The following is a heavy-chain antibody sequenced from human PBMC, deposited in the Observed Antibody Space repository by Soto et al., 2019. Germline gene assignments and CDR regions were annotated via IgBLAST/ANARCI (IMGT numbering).Heavy chain of an antibody. D-gene: IGHD6-13*01. V-gene: IGHV5-10-1*01. CDR3: AASSSWYDWFDP. CDR2: IDPSDSYT. J-gene: IGHJ5*02. CDR1: GYSFTSYW. Sequence: TGESLKISCKGSGYSFTSYWISWVRQMPGKGLEWMGRIDPSDSYTNYSPSFQGHVTISVDTSKNQFSLKLSSVTAADTAVYYCAASSSWYDWFDPWGQGTLVTVSS.